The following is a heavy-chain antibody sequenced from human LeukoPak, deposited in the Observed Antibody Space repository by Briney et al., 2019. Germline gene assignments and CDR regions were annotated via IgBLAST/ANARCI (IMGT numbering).Heavy chain of an antibody. D-gene: IGHD3-22*01. CDR2: INHSGST. CDR1: GGSFSGYY. J-gene: IGHJ3*02. CDR3: PRGVRYYDSSVGCAFDI. Sequence: KPSETLSLTCAVYGGSFSGYYWSWIRQPPGKGLEWIGEINHSGSTNYNPSLKSRVTISVDTSKNQFSLKLSSVTAAATAVYYCPRGVRYYDSSVGCAFDIWGQGTMVTVSS. V-gene: IGHV4-34*01.